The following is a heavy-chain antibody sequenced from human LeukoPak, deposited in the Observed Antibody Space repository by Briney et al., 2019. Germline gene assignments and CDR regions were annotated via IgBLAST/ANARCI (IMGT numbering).Heavy chain of an antibody. J-gene: IGHJ4*02. CDR3: ARGGRDGYNFQDY. Sequence: SSETLSLTCAVYGGSFSGYYWSWIRQPPGKGLEWIGEINHSGSTNYNPFLKSRVTISVDTSKNQFSLKLSSVTAADTAVYYCARGGRDGYNFQDYWGQGTLVTVSS. V-gene: IGHV4-34*01. CDR1: GGSFSGYY. CDR2: INHSGST. D-gene: IGHD5-24*01.